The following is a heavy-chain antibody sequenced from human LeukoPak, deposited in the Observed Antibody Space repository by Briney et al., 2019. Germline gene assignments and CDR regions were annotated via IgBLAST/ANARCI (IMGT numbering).Heavy chain of an antibody. CDR1: GFTFSSYS. D-gene: IGHD6-19*01. J-gene: IGHJ4*02. CDR2: ISSSSSYI. CDR3: ARDRPAAVAGSDY. V-gene: IGHV3-21*01. Sequence: GGSLRLSCAASGFTFSSYSMNWVRQAPGKGLEWVSSISSSSSYIYYADSVKGRFTISRDNAKNSLYLQMNSLRAEDTAVYYCARDRPAAVAGSDYWGQGTLATVSS.